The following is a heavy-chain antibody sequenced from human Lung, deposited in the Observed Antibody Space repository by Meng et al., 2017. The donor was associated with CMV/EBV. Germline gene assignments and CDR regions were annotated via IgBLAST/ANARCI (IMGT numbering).Heavy chain of an antibody. V-gene: IGHV3-53*01. CDR1: GFTVSSNY. J-gene: IGHJ6*02. CDR3: ARGQGYDFWSGVYYYYGMDV. Sequence: ESXKISXAASGFTVSSNYMSWVRQAPGKGLEWVSVIYSGGSTYYADSVKGRFTISRDNSKNTLYLQMNSLRAEDTAVYYCARGQGYDFWSGVYYYYGMDVWGQGXTVTVSS. D-gene: IGHD3-3*01. CDR2: IYSGGST.